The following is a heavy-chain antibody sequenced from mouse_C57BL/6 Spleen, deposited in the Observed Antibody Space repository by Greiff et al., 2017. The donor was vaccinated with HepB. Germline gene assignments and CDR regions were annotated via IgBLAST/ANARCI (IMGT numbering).Heavy chain of an antibody. CDR1: GFTFSSYG. J-gene: IGHJ2*01. D-gene: IGHD1-1*01. CDR3: ARHPLDYYGSSYYFDY. CDR2: ISSGGSYT. V-gene: IGHV5-6*01. Sequence: EVMLVESGGDLVKPGGSLKLSCAASGFTFSSYGMSWVRQTPDKRLEWVATISSGGSYTYYPDSVKGRFTISRDNAKNTLYLQMSSLKSEDTAMYYCARHPLDYYGSSYYFDYWGQGTTLTVSS.